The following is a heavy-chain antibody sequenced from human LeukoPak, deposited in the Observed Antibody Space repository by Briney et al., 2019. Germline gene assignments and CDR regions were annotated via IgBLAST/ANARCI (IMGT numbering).Heavy chain of an antibody. CDR1: GYTFTSYA. D-gene: IGHD3-22*01. V-gene: IGHV1-3*01. Sequence: GASVKVSCKASGYTFTSYAMHWVRQAPGQRLEWMGWINAGNGNTKYSQKFQGRVTITRDTSASTAYMELSSLRSEDTAVYYCARVSRGAYYYDSSGYYYGYWGQGTLVTVSS. CDR2: INAGNGNT. CDR3: ARVSRGAYYYDSSGYYYGY. J-gene: IGHJ4*02.